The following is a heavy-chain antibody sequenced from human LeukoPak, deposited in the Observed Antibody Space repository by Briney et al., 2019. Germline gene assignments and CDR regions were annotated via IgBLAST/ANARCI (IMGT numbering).Heavy chain of an antibody. CDR3: TRIRGYSAYDFNY. J-gene: IGHJ4*02. V-gene: IGHV3-15*01. CDR1: GFSFKDAW. Sequence: GGSLRLSCAASGFSFKDAWMSWVRQAPGKGLEWVGRIKSTTDGVTTDYAAPVKGRFTTSRDDSRDTLYLQLNSLKTKDTALYYCTRIRGYSAYDFNYWGQGTLVTVSS. D-gene: IGHD5-12*01. CDR2: IKSTTDGVTT.